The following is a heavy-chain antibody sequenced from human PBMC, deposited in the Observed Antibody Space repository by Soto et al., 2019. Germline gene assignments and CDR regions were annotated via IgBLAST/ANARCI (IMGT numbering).Heavy chain of an antibody. Sequence: SVKVSCKSIGYSFTSHYMHWVRQAPRQGLEWLGRIIPIFGSANYAQKFQGRVTITADESTTTAYMELSSLRSDDTAVYYCAKDGGKDGYFGNWFDPWGQGTLVTVSS. V-gene: IGHV1-69*13. CDR2: IIPIFGSA. CDR3: AKDGGKDGYFGNWFDP. D-gene: IGHD5-12*01. CDR1: GYSFTSHY. J-gene: IGHJ5*02.